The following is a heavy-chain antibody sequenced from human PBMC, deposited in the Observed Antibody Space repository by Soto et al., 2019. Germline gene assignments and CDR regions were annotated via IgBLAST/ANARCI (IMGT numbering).Heavy chain of an antibody. CDR2: IVPVFGRP. CDR1: GGSFSNFG. J-gene: IGHJ4*02. V-gene: IGHV1-69*13. D-gene: IGHD5-12*01. Sequence: ASVKVSCKAPGGSFSNFGISWVRQAPGQGLEWMGGIVPVFGRPNYAQRFRGRLTITADESTSTGYMELISLRSGDTAVYYCAREGSGYNFWGQGTQVTVSS. CDR3: AREGSGYNF.